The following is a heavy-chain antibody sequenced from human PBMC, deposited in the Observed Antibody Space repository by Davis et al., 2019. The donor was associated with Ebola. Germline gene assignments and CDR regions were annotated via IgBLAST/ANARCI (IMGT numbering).Heavy chain of an antibody. V-gene: IGHV4-34*01. D-gene: IGHD2-2*02. CDR3: ARGLPFQLLYVDLYYYGMDV. CDR2: INHSGST. CDR1: GGSFSGHY. J-gene: IGHJ6*02. Sequence: MPSETLSLTCAVYGGSFSGHYRSWIRQPPGKGLEWIGEINHSGSTNYNPSLKSRVTISVDTSKNQFSLKLIAVTAADTAVYYCARGLPFQLLYVDLYYYGMDVWGQGTTVTVSS.